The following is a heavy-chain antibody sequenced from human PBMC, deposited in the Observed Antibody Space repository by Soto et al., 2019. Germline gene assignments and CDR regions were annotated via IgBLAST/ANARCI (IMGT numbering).Heavy chain of an antibody. CDR2: IRSKAYGGTT. D-gene: IGHD2-2*01. CDR1: GFTFGDYA. CDR3: TRGVFNCSSNSCYAFFGTRNYYYYMDV. V-gene: IGHV3-49*03. J-gene: IGHJ6*03. Sequence: EVQLVESGGGLVQPGRSLRLSCTASGFTFGDYAMSWFRQAPGKGLEWVGFIRSKAYGGTTEYAASVKGRFTISRDDSKSIAYLQMNSLKTEDADVYYCTRGVFNCSSNSCYAFFGTRNYYYYMDVWGKGTTVTVSS.